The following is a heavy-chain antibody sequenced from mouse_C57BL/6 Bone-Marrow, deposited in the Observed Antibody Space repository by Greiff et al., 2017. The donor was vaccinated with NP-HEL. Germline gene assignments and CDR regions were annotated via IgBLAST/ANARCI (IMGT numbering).Heavy chain of an antibody. CDR1: GYTFTSYW. J-gene: IGHJ1*03. CDR2: IYPGSGST. Sequence: QVQLQQPGAELVKPGASVKMSCKASGYTFTSYWITWVKQRPGQGLEWIGDIYPGSGSTNYNEKFKSKATLTVDTSSSTAYMQLSSLTSEDSAVYYCARHGYYYGSSYVWYFDVWGTGTTVTVSS. V-gene: IGHV1-55*01. CDR3: ARHGYYYGSSYVWYFDV. D-gene: IGHD1-1*01.